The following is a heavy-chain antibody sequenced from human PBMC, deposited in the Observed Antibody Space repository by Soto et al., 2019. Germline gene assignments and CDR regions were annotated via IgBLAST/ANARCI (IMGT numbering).Heavy chain of an antibody. CDR2: IYYSGST. D-gene: IGHD3-16*02. J-gene: IGHJ4*02. Sequence: QLQLQESGPGLVKPSETLSLTCTVSGGSISSSSYYWGWIRQPPGKGLEWIGSIYYSGSTYYNPSLKSRVTISVDTSKTQFSLKLSSVTAADTAVYYCARHRMGDYDYVWGSYRATSFDYWGQGTLVTVSS. V-gene: IGHV4-39*01. CDR3: ARHRMGDYDYVWGSYRATSFDY. CDR1: GGSISSSSYY.